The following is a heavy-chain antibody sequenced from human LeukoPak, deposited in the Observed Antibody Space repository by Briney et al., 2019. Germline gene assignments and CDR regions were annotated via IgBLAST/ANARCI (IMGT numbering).Heavy chain of an antibody. D-gene: IGHD5-18*01. V-gene: IGHV4-39*01. CDR1: GGSISGGGYS. Sequence: SETLSLTCAVSGGSISGGGYSWGWIRQPPGKGLEWIGVSTYYNPSLKNRVTISRDTSKNQFSLKLSSVTAADTAIYYCARAGYSYGIISYFDSWGQGTLVTVSS. CDR3: ARAGYSYGIISYFDS. CDR2: VST. J-gene: IGHJ4*02.